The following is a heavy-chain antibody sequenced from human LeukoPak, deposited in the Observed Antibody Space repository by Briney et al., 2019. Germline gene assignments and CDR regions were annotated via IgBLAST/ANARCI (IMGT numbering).Heavy chain of an antibody. CDR3: VKDRANWGHSGDY. CDR2: VSGSGATT. V-gene: IGHV3-23*01. Sequence: GGSLRLSCAASGFTFNNYAMTWVRQAPGKGLEWVAAVSGSGATTYHGDSVKGRFSISRDNSKTTLYLQINSLRVEDTAIYYCVKDRANWGHSGDYWGQGARLTVSS. D-gene: IGHD7-27*01. CDR1: GFTFNNYA. J-gene: IGHJ4*02.